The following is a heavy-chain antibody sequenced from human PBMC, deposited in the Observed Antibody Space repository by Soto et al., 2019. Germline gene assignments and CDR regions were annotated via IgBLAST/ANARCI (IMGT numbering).Heavy chain of an antibody. J-gene: IGHJ3*02. Sequence: QVQLVQSGAEVKKPGSSVKVSCKASGGTFSSYTISWVRQAPGQGLEWMGRIIPILGIANYAQKFQGRVTMTADKCTSTAYMELSSLRSEDTAVYYCARYNLTSAFDIWGQGTMVTVSS. CDR1: GGTFSSYT. V-gene: IGHV1-69*02. D-gene: IGHD3-9*01. CDR3: ARYNLTSAFDI. CDR2: IIPILGIA.